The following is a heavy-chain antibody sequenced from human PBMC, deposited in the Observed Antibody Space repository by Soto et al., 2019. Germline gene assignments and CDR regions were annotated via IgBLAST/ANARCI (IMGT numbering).Heavy chain of an antibody. CDR1: GYTFTSYG. D-gene: IGHD3-22*01. CDR2: ISAYNGNT. Sequence: ASVKVSCKASGYTFTSYGISWVRQAPGQGLEWMGWISAYNGNTNYAQKLQGRVTMTTDTSTSTAYMELRSLRSDDTAVYYCARDLWKYYYDSSGYPDYWGQGTLVTVS. J-gene: IGHJ4*02. CDR3: ARDLWKYYYDSSGYPDY. V-gene: IGHV1-18*04.